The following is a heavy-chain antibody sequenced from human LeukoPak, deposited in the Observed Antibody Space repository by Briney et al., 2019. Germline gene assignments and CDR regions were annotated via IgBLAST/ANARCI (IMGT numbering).Heavy chain of an antibody. CDR3: ARRSGIAVAGAFDY. CDR2: ISYDGSNK. J-gene: IGHJ4*02. Sequence: GSLRLSCAASGFTFSNYAMHWVRQAPGKGLEWVAIISYDGSNKYYADSVKGRFTISRDNSKNALYLQMNSLRAEDTAIYYCARRSGIAVAGAFDYWGQGTLVTVSS. CDR1: GFTFSNYA. V-gene: IGHV3-30*04. D-gene: IGHD6-19*01.